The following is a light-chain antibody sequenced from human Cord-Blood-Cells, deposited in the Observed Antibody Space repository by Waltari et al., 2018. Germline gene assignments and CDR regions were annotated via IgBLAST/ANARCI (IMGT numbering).Light chain of an antibody. CDR2: AAS. J-gene: IGKJ1*01. CDR1: QSISSY. CDR3: QQGYSTGT. V-gene: IGKV1-39*01. Sequence: DIQMTQSPSSLSASVGDRVTITCRASQSISSYLNWYQQKPGKAPKLLIYAASSLQSGVPSRFSGRGSGTDFTLTISSLQPEDVATYYCQQGYSTGTFGQGTEVEIK.